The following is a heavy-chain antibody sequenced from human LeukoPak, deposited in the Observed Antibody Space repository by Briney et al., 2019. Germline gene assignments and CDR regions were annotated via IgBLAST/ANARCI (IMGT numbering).Heavy chain of an antibody. D-gene: IGHD5-12*01. Sequence: PGRSLRLSCAASGFTFSSYGMHWVRQAPGKGLEWVAVISSDGSNKYYADSVKGRFTISRDKSKNTLYLHLNSLRAEGTAVYFCAKDSGEYSGYDYVRPHYDYYYYGMDIWGQGTTVTIAS. CDR2: ISSDGSNK. V-gene: IGHV3-30*18. CDR1: GFTFSSYG. CDR3: AKDSGEYSGYDYVRPHYDYYYYGMDI. J-gene: IGHJ6*02.